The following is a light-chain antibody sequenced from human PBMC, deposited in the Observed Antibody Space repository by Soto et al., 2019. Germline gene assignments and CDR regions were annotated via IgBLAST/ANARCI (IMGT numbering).Light chain of an antibody. J-gene: IGLJ2*01. CDR2: NDD. CDR3: GTWDVSLSAGV. V-gene: IGLV1-51*01. Sequence: QSVLTQPPSVSAAPGQKVTISCSGSYSNTESNPVSWYRHLPGTVPKLLIHNDDKRPSGIPDRFSGSKSGTSATLGITGLQTGDEADYYCGTWDVSLSAGVFGGGTKLTVL. CDR1: YSNTESNP.